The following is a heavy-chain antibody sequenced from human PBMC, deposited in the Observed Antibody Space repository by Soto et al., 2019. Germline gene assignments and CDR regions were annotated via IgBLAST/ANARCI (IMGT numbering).Heavy chain of an antibody. Sequence: SETLSLTCDVSGYSISSGYYWGWIRQPPGKGLEWIASINHSGSTYYNPSLKSRITISVDMSKNEVSLRLSSVTAAVTAVFYCARLNGWVDYWGQGALVTVSS. D-gene: IGHD6-19*01. J-gene: IGHJ4*02. CDR1: GYSISSGYY. CDR2: INHSGST. V-gene: IGHV4-38-2*01. CDR3: ARLNGWVDY.